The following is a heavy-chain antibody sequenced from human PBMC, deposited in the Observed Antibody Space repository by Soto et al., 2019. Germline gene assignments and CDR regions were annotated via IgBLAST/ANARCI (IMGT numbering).Heavy chain of an antibody. CDR1: GYTFTSYG. Sequence: QVQLVQSGPDLKRPGASMKVSCKASGYTFTSYGISWVRQAPGQGLEWMAWISPLKGRTQYSQNAQGRVTLSTDTSSNTAYMEMTTLRVDDTAVYYCAMDYGDRPEYFKHWGQGPLVTVS. CDR3: AMDYGDRPEYFKH. D-gene: IGHD4-17*01. J-gene: IGHJ1*01. CDR2: ISPLKGRT. V-gene: IGHV1-18*04.